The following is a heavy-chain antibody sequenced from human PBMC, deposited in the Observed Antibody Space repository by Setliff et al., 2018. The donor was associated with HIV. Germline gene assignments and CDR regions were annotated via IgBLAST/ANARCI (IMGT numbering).Heavy chain of an antibody. Sequence: ASVKVSCKASGYIFSNHALHWVRQAPGQRLEWMGWISVYNGHTNFAQKLQDRVTMTTDTSTSTAYMELRSLRSDDTAVYYCSIDVIGGWLRPMPVYWGPGTRVTVSS. V-gene: IGHV1-18*01. D-gene: IGHD5-12*01. CDR1: GYIFSNHA. CDR3: SIDVIGGWLRPMPVY. CDR2: ISVYNGHT. J-gene: IGHJ4*02.